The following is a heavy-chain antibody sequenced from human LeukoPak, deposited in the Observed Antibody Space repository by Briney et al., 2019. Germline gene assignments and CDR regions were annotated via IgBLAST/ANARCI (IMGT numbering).Heavy chain of an antibody. D-gene: IGHD3-22*01. CDR2: INPNSSDT. V-gene: IGHV1-2*02. CDR3: ARDLFLPDYYDSSGTKGWYFDL. Sequence: PVASVKVSCKASGYTFTGYYIHWVRQAPGQGLEWVGWINPNSSDTKYTQNFQGRVTMTRDMSTSTVYMELSRLRSDDTAVYYCARDLFLPDYYDSSGTKGWYFDLWGRGTLVTVSS. J-gene: IGHJ2*01. CDR1: GYTFTGYY.